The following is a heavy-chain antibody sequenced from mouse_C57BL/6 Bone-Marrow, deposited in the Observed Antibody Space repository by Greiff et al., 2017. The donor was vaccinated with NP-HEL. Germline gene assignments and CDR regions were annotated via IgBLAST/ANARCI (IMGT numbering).Heavy chain of an antibody. Sequence: EASGIDFSRYWMSWVRRAPGKGLEWIGEINPDSSTINYAPSLKDKFIISRDNAKNRLYLQMSKVRSEDTALYYCARLLWFLYWYFDVWGTGTTVTVSS. CDR3: ARLLWFLYWYFDV. D-gene: IGHD2-2*01. V-gene: IGHV4-1*01. CDR1: GIDFSRYW. CDR2: INPDSSTI. J-gene: IGHJ1*03.